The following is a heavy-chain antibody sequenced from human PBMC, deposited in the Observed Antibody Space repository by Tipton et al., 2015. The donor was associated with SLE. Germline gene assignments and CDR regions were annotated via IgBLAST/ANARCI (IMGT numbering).Heavy chain of an antibody. J-gene: IGHJ3*02. D-gene: IGHD1-1*01. CDR2: INHSGST. Sequence: TLSLTCAVYGGSFSGYYWSWIRQPPGKGLEWIGEINHSGSTNYNPSLKSRVTISVDTSKNQFSLKLSSVTAADTAMYYCARGRELGRDDAFDIWGQGTMVTVSS. V-gene: IGHV4-34*01. CDR3: ARGRELGRDDAFDI. CDR1: GGSFSGYY.